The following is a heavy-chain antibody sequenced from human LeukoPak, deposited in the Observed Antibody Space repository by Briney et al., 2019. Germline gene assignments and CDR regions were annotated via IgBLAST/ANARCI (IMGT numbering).Heavy chain of an antibody. CDR1: GYSISSGYY. J-gene: IGHJ3*01. D-gene: IGHD6-13*01. V-gene: IGHV4-38-2*02. Sequence: PSETLSLTCTVSGYSISSGYYWGWLRQPPGRGLEWIGFVYYTGSTNYSPSLKSRVTISVDTSKNQFSLKLRSVTAADTAVYYCARISSSNWYNERGAFDVWGQGTMVTVSS. CDR3: ARISSSNWYNERGAFDV. CDR2: VYYTGST.